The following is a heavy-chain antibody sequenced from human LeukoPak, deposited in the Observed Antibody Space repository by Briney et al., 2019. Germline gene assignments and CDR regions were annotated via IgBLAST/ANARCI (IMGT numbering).Heavy chain of an antibody. CDR1: GYAFTGYY. D-gene: IGHD2-15*01. J-gene: IGHJ4*02. CDR2: INPNSGGT. CDR3: ARDPTGSAMWSYFDY. V-gene: IGHV1-2*02. Sequence: GASVTVSCKASGYAFTGYYVHWVRQAPGRGLEWMGWINPNSGGTNFAQKFQGRVTMTRDTSISTAYMELSRLRSDDTAVYYCARDPTGSAMWSYFDYWGQGTLVTVSS.